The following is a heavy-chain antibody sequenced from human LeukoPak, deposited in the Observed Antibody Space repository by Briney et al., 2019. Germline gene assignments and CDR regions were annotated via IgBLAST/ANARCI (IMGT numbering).Heavy chain of an antibody. J-gene: IGHJ4*02. CDR2: IWYDGSNK. Sequence: GGSLRLSCAASGFTFTTYWMSWMRQAPGKGLEWVAVIWYDGSNKYYADSVKGRFTISRDNSKNTLYLQMNSLRAEDTAVYYCASGGVYCSSTSCYYSPFDYWGQGTLVTVSS. V-gene: IGHV3-33*08. CDR3: ASGGVYCSSTSCYYSPFDY. CDR1: GFTFTTYW. D-gene: IGHD2-2*01.